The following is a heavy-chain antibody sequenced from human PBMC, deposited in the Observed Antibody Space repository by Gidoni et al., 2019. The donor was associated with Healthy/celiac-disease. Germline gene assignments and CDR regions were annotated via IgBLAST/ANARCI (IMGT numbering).Heavy chain of an antibody. J-gene: IGHJ5*02. CDR1: GGSISSSSYY. Sequence: QLQLQESGPGLVKPSETLSLTCTVSGGSISSSSYYWGWIRQPPGKGLEWIGSIYYSGSTYYNPSLKSRVTISVDTSKNQFSLKLSSVTAADTAVYYCARHRVWFGELYWFDPWGQGTLVTVSS. CDR2: IYYSGST. V-gene: IGHV4-39*01. D-gene: IGHD3-10*01. CDR3: ARHRVWFGELYWFDP.